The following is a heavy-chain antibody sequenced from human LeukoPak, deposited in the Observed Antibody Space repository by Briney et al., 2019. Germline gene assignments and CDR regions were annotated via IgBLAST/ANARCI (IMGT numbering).Heavy chain of an antibody. CDR1: GFTFSTYN. CDR3: TRDLRSNY. J-gene: IGHJ4*02. D-gene: IGHD3/OR15-3a*01. Sequence: GGSLRLSCTASGFTFSTYNMNWVRQAPGKGLEWVSYISSSSTVIYYAASVRGRFTISRDNAKNSLSLQMNSLRDEDTAVYYCTRDLRSNYWGQGTLVTVAS. CDR2: ISSSSTVI. V-gene: IGHV3-48*02.